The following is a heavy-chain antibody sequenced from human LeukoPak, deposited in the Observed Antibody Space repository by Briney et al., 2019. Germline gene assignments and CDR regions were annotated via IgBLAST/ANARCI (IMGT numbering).Heavy chain of an antibody. D-gene: IGHD1-1*01. CDR2: IYYSGST. Sequence: SETLSLTCTVPGCSISSYYWSWIRQPPGKGLEWIGYIYYSGSTNYNPSLKSRVTISVDTSKNQFSLKLSSVTAADTAVYYCASLTTGTTSSYYFDYWGQGTLVTVSP. J-gene: IGHJ4*02. CDR1: GCSISSYY. V-gene: IGHV4-59*01. CDR3: ASLTTGTTSSYYFDY.